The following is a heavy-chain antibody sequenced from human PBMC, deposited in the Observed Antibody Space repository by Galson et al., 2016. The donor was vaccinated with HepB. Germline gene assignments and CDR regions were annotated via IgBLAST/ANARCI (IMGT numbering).Heavy chain of an antibody. CDR3: TTGAPPYYDILTGRYDYGVDV. V-gene: IGHV3-15*01. Sequence: SLRLSCAASGFTVSSDYMSWVCQAPGKGLEWVGRVKSKTDGGTTDYAAPVKGRFTISRDDSKNTLYLQISSLKTEDTAVYYCTTGAPPYYDILTGRYDYGVDVWGQGTPVTVSS. D-gene: IGHD3-9*01. J-gene: IGHJ6*02. CDR2: VKSKTDGGTT. CDR1: GFTVSSDY.